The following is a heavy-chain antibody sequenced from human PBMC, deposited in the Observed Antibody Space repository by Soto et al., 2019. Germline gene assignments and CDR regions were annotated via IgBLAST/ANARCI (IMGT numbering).Heavy chain of an antibody. CDR1: GFTFSSYG. CDR2: IWYDGSNK. V-gene: IGHV3-33*01. Sequence: PGGSLRLSCAASGFTFSSYGMHWVRQAPGKGLEWVAVIWYDGSNKYYADSVKGRFTISRDNSKNTLYLQMNSLRAEDTAVYYCARDSAVTMSPYNWFDPWGQGTLVTVSS. J-gene: IGHJ5*02. D-gene: IGHD3-10*02. CDR3: ARDSAVTMSPYNWFDP.